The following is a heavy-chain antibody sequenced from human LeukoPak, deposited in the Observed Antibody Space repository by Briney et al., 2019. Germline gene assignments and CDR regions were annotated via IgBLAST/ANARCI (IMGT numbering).Heavy chain of an antibody. CDR1: GYTFTGYY. Sequence: ASVKVSCKASGYTFTGYYMHWVRQAPGQGLEWMGRINPNSGGTNYAQKFQGRVTMTRDTSISTAYMELSRLRSDDTAVYYCARTTRDGYNSRYWGQGTLVTVSS. J-gene: IGHJ4*02. V-gene: IGHV1-2*06. CDR2: INPNSGGT. CDR3: ARTTRDGYNSRY. D-gene: IGHD5-24*01.